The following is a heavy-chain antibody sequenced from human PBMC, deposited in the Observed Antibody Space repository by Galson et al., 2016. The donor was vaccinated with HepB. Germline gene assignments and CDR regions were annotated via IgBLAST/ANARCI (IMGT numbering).Heavy chain of an antibody. J-gene: IGHJ4*02. Sequence: SLRLSCAASGFSLGSYWMSWVRQAPGKGLEWVANVKYDGSEKYYVDSVKGRFTLSRDNAKNSMSLQMNSLSAEDTAVYYCVRDGSGGWHFDNWGQGTLITVSS. CDR3: VRDGSGGWHFDN. CDR2: VKYDGSEK. CDR1: GFSLGSYW. V-gene: IGHV3-7*01. D-gene: IGHD6-19*01.